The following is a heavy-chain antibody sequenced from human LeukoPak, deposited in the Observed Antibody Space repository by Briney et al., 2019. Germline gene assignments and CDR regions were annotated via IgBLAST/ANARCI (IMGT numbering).Heavy chain of an antibody. V-gene: IGHV3-23*01. CDR2: ISGSGGST. D-gene: IGHD3-22*01. Sequence: GGSLRLSCAASGFTLSSYAMSWVRQAPGKGLEWVSAISGSGGSTYYADSVKGRFTISRDNSKNTLYLQMNSLRAEDTAVYYCAKDLMASYYYDSSGCGQGTLVTVSS. J-gene: IGHJ4*02. CDR1: GFTLSSYA. CDR3: AKDLMASYYYDSSG.